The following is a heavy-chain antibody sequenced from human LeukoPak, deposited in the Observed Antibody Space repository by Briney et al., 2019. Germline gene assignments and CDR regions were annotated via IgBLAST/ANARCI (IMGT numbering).Heavy chain of an antibody. D-gene: IGHD3-22*01. CDR3: ARVVVITGDDAFDI. J-gene: IGHJ3*02. V-gene: IGHV1-2*02. CDR2: INPNSGGT. CDR1: GYTFTDYY. Sequence: ASVKVSCKASGYTFTDYYMHWVRQAPGQGLEWMGWINPNSGGTNYAQKFQGRVTMTRDTSISTAYMELSRLRSDDTAVYYCARVVVITGDDAFDIWGQGTMVTVSS.